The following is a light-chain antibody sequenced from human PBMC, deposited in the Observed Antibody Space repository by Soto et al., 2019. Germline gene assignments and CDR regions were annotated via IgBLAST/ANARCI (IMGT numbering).Light chain of an antibody. Sequence: EIVMTQSPATLSVSPGERATLSCRASQSVSSNLAWYQQNPGQAPRLLIYGASTRATGIPARFSGSGSGTEFTLTISSLQSEDCAVYYCQQYNNWPLTFGQGTKVEIK. J-gene: IGKJ1*01. CDR2: GAS. CDR1: QSVSSN. CDR3: QQYNNWPLT. V-gene: IGKV3-15*01.